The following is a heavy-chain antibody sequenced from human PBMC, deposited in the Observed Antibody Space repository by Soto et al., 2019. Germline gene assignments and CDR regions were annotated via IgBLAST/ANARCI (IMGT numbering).Heavy chain of an antibody. CDR3: ARIPGWYYDTLTEYYTDF. Sequence: GGSLRLSCAASGFTFDDYGMSWVRQAPGKGLEWVSGINWNGGSTGYADSVKGRFTISRDNAKNSLYLQMNSLRAEDTALYHCARIPGWYYDTLTEYYTDFWRKGPTVTVS. CDR2: INWNGGST. V-gene: IGHV3-20*01. CDR1: GFTFDDYG. D-gene: IGHD3-9*01. J-gene: IGHJ6*03.